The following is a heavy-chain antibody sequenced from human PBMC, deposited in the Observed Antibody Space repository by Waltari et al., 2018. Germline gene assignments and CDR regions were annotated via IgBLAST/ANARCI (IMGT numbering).Heavy chain of an antibody. CDR3: VREVVGTDNWFDP. D-gene: IGHD2-21*02. Sequence: EVDLVESGGGLVKPGGSLRLSCAASGFTFNSYTIHWVRQDPGKSLEWVSSHSSQSSYIYYADSVKGRFTIFRDNAKNSLYLQMSSLRVDDTAVYYCVREVVGTDNWFDPWGQGTLVTVSS. V-gene: IGHV3-21*01. J-gene: IGHJ5*02. CDR2: HSSQSSYI. CDR1: GFTFNSYT.